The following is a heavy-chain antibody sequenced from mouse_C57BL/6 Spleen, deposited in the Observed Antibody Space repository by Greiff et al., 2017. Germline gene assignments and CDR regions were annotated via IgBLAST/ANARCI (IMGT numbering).Heavy chain of an antibody. CDR3: ARTGYYYGSSGDAMDY. D-gene: IGHD1-1*01. V-gene: IGHV1-72*01. Sequence: QVQLQQPGAELVKPGASVKLSCKASGYTFTSYWMHWVKQRPGRGLEWIGRIDPNSGGTKYNEKFKSKATLTVDKPSSTAYMPLSSLTSEDSAVYYCARTGYYYGSSGDAMDYWGQGTSVTVSS. J-gene: IGHJ4*01. CDR2: IDPNSGGT. CDR1: GYTFTSYW.